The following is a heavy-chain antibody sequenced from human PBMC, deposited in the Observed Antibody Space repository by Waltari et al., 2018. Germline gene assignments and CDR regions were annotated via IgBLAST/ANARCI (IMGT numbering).Heavy chain of an antibody. J-gene: IGHJ4*02. D-gene: IGHD6-13*01. V-gene: IGHV3-7*03. CDR1: GFTFSSYW. Sequence: EVQLVESGGGLVQPGGSLRLSCAASGFTFSSYWMSWVRQAPGKGLEWVANIKQDGSEKYYVDSVKGRFTISRDNAKNSLYLQMNSLRAEDTAVHYCARVQGSSWYYFDYWGQGTLVTVSS. CDR2: IKQDGSEK. CDR3: ARVQGSSWYYFDY.